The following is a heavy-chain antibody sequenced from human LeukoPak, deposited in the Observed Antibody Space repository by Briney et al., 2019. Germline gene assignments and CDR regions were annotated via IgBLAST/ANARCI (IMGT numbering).Heavy chain of an antibody. J-gene: IGHJ4*02. CDR1: GHTFTHYW. V-gene: IGHV5-51*01. Sequence: GESLKITCKDSGHTFTHYWIAWVRQLPGKGLEWMGMIYPGDSSTRYSPSFEGQVTISADTSISTAYLQWSSLQAADTAMYYCARQVGATGHFDLWGQGTLVTVSS. CDR2: IYPGDSST. CDR3: ARQVGATGHFDL. D-gene: IGHD1-26*01.